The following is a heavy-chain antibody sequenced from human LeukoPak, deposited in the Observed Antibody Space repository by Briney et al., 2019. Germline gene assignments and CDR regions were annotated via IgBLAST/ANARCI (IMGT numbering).Heavy chain of an antibody. D-gene: IGHD4-23*01. CDR3: ARQTDDYGGNREFAY. J-gene: IGHJ4*02. V-gene: IGHV1-69*04. Sequence: ASVKVSCKASGGTFSSYAISWVRQAPGQGLEWMGRIIPSLGIANYAQKFQGRVTITADKSTSTAYMELSSLRSEDTAVYYCARQTDDYGGNREFAYWGQGTLVTVSS. CDR2: IIPSLGIA. CDR1: GGTFSSYA.